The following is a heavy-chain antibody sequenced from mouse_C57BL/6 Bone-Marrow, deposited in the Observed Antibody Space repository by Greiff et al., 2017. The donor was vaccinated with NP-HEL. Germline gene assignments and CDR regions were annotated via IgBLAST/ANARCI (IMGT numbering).Heavy chain of an antibody. V-gene: IGHV1-64*01. CDR1: GYTFTSYW. D-gene: IGHD2-1*01. CDR3: ALYGNYWYFDV. J-gene: IGHJ1*03. CDR2: IHPNSGST. Sequence: QVQLQQPGAELVKPGASVKLSCKASGYTFTSYWMHWVKQRPGQGLEWIGMIHPNSGSTNYNEKFKSKATLTVDKSSSTAYMQLRSLTSEDSAVYYCALYGNYWYFDVWGTGTTVTVSS.